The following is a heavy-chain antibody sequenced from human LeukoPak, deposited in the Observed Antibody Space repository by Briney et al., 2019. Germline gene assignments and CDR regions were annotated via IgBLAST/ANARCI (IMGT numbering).Heavy chain of an antibody. CDR3: AKEGEIGNTFAWFDP. J-gene: IGHJ5*02. D-gene: IGHD1-7*01. CDR1: GDSVSSNSAA. Sequence: SQTLSLTCAISGDSVSSNSAAWNWIRQSPSRGLEWLGRTYYRSKWYNEYAVSVKSRLTINPDTSKNQFSLQLNSVTPEDTAVYYCAKEGEIGNTFAWFDPWGQGTLVTVSS. CDR2: TYYRSKWYN. V-gene: IGHV6-1*01.